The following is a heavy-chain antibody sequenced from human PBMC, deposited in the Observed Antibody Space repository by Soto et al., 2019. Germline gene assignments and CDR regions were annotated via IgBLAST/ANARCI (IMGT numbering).Heavy chain of an antibody. V-gene: IGHV4-39*02. D-gene: IGHD3-10*01. J-gene: IGHJ4*02. CDR1: GASVSSSTYY. CDR2: VYRTGGT. Sequence: QLQLQESGPGLVKPWETLSLTCTVSGASVSSSTYYWGWVRQPPGKGLEWIGSVYRTGGTYYSPSFKSRVAISVDPSKKHLSLNLESVTAADTAVYFCFNGRYGSFDYWGQGTLVTVSS. CDR3: FNGRYGSFDY.